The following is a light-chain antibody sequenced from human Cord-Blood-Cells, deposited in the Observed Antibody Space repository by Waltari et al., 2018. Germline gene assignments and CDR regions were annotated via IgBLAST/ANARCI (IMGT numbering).Light chain of an antibody. CDR2: GAS. CDR1: QSVSSN. CDR3: QQYNNWPV. Sequence: IVMTQSPAPLSVSPGERATLACRASQSVSSNLAWYQQKPVQAPRLLIYGASTRATGIPARFSGSGSGTEFTLTISSLQSEDFAVYYCQQYNNWPVFGGGTKVEIK. V-gene: IGKV3-15*01. J-gene: IGKJ4*01.